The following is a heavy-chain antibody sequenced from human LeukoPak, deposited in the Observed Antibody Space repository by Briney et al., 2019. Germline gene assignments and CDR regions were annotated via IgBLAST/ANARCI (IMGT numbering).Heavy chain of an antibody. J-gene: IGHJ6*03. Sequence: PGGSLRLSCAASGFTFSSYAMSWVRQAPGKGLEWVSAISGSGGSTYYADSVKGRFTISRDNSKNTLYLQMHSLRAEDTAVYYCARASMVRGADYYYYYMDVWGKGTTVTVSS. CDR3: ARASMVRGADYYYYYMDV. D-gene: IGHD3-10*01. CDR1: GFTFSSYA. CDR2: ISGSGGST. V-gene: IGHV3-23*01.